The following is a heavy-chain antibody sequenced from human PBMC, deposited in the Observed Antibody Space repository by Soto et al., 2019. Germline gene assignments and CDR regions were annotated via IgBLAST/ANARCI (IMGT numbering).Heavy chain of an antibody. J-gene: IGHJ5*02. CDR3: AIIGAAYGSNKWIDP. D-gene: IGHD4-17*01. CDR1: GDSFTRNY. CDR2: IYFSGNT. Sequence: QVQLQESGPGLVKPSETLSLTCTVSGDSFTRNYWTWIRQSPGKGLEWIGHIYFSGNTKYNPSLRSRVFIAMDTSKNQFSLKLTSVTAADTATYFCAIIGAAYGSNKWIDPWGQGALVTVSS. V-gene: IGHV4-59*03.